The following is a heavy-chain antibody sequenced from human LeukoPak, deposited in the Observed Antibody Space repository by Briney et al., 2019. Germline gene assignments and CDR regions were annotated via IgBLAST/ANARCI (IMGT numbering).Heavy chain of an antibody. V-gene: IGHV1-46*01. D-gene: IGHD6-19*01. CDR1: GYTFTSYY. CDR2: ISPSGGST. CDR3: ARPVYSSGWYRGWGYFDY. J-gene: IGHJ4*02. Sequence: ASVKVSCKASGYTFTSYYMHWVRQAPGQGLEWTGIISPSGGSTSYAQKFQGRVTMTRDTSTSTVYMELSSLRSEDTAVYYCARPVYSSGWYRGWGYFDYWGQGTLVTVSS.